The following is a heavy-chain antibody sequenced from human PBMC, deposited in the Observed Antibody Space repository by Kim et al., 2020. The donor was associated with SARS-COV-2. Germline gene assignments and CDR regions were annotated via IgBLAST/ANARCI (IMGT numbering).Heavy chain of an antibody. CDR2: IRGDESKK. Sequence: GGSLRLSCTASGFTFSPFDMHWVRQAPGKGLEWVAVIRGDESKKYYAESVKDRFSVSRDNSKNTLYLQMNSLRAEDTAIYYCARNFGLATMIGDVWALGNWSPSLQ. CDR1: GFTFSPFD. CDR3: ARNFGLATMIGDV. V-gene: IGHV3-33*01. J-gene: IGHJ3*01. D-gene: IGHD3-10*01.